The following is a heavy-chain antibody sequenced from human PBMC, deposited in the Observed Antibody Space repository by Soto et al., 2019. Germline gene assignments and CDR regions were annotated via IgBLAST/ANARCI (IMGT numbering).Heavy chain of an antibody. V-gene: IGHV4-31*03. CDR3: ARERGGYSGYAARWFDP. D-gene: IGHD5-12*01. J-gene: IGHJ5*02. CDR1: GGSISSGGYY. Sequence: QVQLQESGPGLVKPSQTLSLTCTVSGGSISSGGYYWSWIRQHPGKGLEWIGYIYYSGSTYYNPSLKRRVTISVDTSKNQFSQKLSSVTAADTAVDYCARERGGYSGYAARWFDPWGQGTLVTVSS. CDR2: IYYSGST.